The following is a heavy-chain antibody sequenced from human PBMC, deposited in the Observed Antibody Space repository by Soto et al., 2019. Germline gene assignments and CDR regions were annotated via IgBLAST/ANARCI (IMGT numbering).Heavy chain of an antibody. CDR3: AAGCSSSLGRFDY. J-gene: IGHJ4*02. V-gene: IGHV3-9*01. D-gene: IGHD6-13*01. CDR1: GFTFDDYA. Sequence: EVQLVESGGGLVQPGRSLRLSCAASGFTFDDYAMHWVRQAPGKGLEWVSGISWNSGSIGYADSVKGRFTISRDNAKNSLNLQWKSLRAEDTALYCCAAGCSSSLGRFDYWGEGSLVTV. CDR2: ISWNSGSI.